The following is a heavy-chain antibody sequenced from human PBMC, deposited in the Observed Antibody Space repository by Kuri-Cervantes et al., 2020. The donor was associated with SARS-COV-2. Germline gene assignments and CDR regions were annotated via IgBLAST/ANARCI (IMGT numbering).Heavy chain of an antibody. J-gene: IGHJ4*02. CDR3: ARDAGYYDSSGYRYYFDY. CDR1: GYTFTSYG. Sequence: ASVKVSCKASGYTFTSYGISWVRRAPGQGLEWMGWISAYNGNTNYAQKLQGRVTMTIDTSTSTAYMELRSLRSDDTAVYYCARDAGYYDSSGYRYYFDYWGQGTLVTVSS. CDR2: ISAYNGNT. V-gene: IGHV1-18*01. D-gene: IGHD3-22*01.